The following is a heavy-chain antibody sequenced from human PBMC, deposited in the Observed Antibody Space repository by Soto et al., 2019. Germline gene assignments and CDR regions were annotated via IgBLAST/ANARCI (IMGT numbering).Heavy chain of an antibody. J-gene: IGHJ5*02. V-gene: IGHV3-33*01. D-gene: IGHD6-13*01. Sequence: GGSLRLSCAASGFTFSSYGMHWVRQAPGKGLEWVAVIWYDGSNKYYADSVKGRFTISRDNSKNTLYLQMNSLRAEDTAVYYCARDAAAGGWFDPWGQGTLVTVSS. CDR1: GFTFSSYG. CDR3: ARDAAAGGWFDP. CDR2: IWYDGSNK.